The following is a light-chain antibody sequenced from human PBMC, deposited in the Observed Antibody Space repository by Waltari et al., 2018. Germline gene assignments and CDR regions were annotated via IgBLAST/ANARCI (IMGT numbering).Light chain of an antibody. CDR2: AAT. CDR1: QDIDYF. V-gene: IGKV1-16*01. Sequence: DIQMTQSPSSLSASVGDRVTITCRASQDIDYFLAWFQQKPGKVPEHLIYAATRLQSGVPSRFGASRSATDYSLTITDLQPEDFATYYCQQYFTYPQVAFGPGTKVNVK. CDR3: QQYFTYPQVA. J-gene: IGKJ3*01.